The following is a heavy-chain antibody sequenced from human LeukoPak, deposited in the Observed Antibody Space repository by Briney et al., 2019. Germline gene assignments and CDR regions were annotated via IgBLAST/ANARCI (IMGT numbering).Heavy chain of an antibody. CDR2: ISSSSSYI. CDR1: GFTFSSYS. CDR3: AGGPRESYYNWFDP. V-gene: IGHV3-21*01. D-gene: IGHD3-10*01. Sequence: GGSLRLSCAASGFTFSSYSMNWVRQAPGKGLEWVSSISSSSSYIYYADSVKGRFTISRDNAKNSLYLQMNSLRAEDTAVYYCAGGPRESYYNWFDPWGQGTLVTVSS. J-gene: IGHJ5*02.